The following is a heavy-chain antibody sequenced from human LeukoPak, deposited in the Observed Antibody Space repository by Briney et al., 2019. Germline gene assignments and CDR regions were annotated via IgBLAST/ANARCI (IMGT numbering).Heavy chain of an antibody. J-gene: IGHJ6*02. CDR3: ARESSGMDV. CDR1: GFIFSSYG. V-gene: IGHV3-33*01. Sequence: GGSLRLSCVASGFIFSSYGMHWVRQAPGKGLEWVAIIWYDGSRKYYTDSVKGRFTISRDDSKNTLYLQMNSLRAEDTAVYYCARESSGMDVWGQGITVTVSS. CDR2: IWYDGSRK.